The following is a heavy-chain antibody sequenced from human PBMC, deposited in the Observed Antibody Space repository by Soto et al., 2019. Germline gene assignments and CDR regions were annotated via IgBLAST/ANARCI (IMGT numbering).Heavy chain of an antibody. D-gene: IGHD4-4*01. CDR2: LYYGGST. Sequence: SETLSLTCTVSGGSISTYYWNWIRQPPGKGLEWIGYLYYGGSTNYNPSLESRVTISLDTSKNQISLKLSSVTAADTAVYYCARGRDDYNGWYVDLWGRGSLVTVSS. V-gene: IGHV4-59*01. J-gene: IGHJ2*01. CDR3: ARGRDDYNGWYVDL. CDR1: GGSISTYY.